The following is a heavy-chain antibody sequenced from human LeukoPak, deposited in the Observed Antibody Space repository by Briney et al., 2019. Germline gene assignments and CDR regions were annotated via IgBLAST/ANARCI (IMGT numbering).Heavy chain of an antibody. J-gene: IGHJ4*02. V-gene: IGHV3-23*01. CDR1: GFSFCTYA. D-gene: IGHD5-24*01. CDR2: ISSGGDST. Sequence: GGSLRLSCTASGFSFCTYAMNCVPHAPEKGLEWVSPISSGGDSTFYADSVKVRFTISRDNSKNTLYLQMNSKRAEDTAVYYCAKGRGWLQFFDYWGQGTLVTVSS. CDR3: AKGRGWLQFFDY.